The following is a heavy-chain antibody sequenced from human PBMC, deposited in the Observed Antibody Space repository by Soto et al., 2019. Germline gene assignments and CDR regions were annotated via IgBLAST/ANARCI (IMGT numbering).Heavy chain of an antibody. J-gene: IGHJ6*03. CDR3: ARVVVPAAMGYYYYYYMDV. V-gene: IGHV5-51*01. Sequence: PGESLKISCKGSGYSFTSYWIGWVRQMPGKGLEWMGIIYPGDSDTRYSPSFQGQVTISADKSISTAYLQWSSLKASDTAMYYCARVVVPAAMGYYYYYYMDVWGNGTTVTVSS. CDR1: GYSFTSYW. D-gene: IGHD2-2*01. CDR2: IYPGDSDT.